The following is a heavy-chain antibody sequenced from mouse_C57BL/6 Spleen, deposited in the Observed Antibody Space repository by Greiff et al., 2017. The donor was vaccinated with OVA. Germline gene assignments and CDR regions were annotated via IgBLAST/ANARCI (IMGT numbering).Heavy chain of an antibody. V-gene: IGHV1-9*01. CDR2: ILPGSGST. D-gene: IGHD1-1*01. Sequence: QVQLQQSGAELMKPGASVKLSCKATGYTFTGYWLEWVKQRPGHGLEWIGEILPGSGSTNYNEKYKGKATFTADTSSNTAYMQLSSLTTEDSAIYYGAVITTVVDWYFDVWGTGTTVTVSS. J-gene: IGHJ1*03. CDR3: AVITTVVDWYFDV. CDR1: GYTFTGYW.